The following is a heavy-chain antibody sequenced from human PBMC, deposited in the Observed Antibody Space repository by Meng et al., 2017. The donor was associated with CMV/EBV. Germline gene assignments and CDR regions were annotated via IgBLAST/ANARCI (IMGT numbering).Heavy chain of an antibody. CDR3: AKAAARSWFDP. V-gene: IGHV3-9*01. CDR1: GFTFDDYA. D-gene: IGHD6-6*01. J-gene: IGHJ5*02. Sequence: GGSLKISCAASGFTFDDYAMHWVRQAPGKGLEWVSGISWNSGSIGYADSVKGRFTISRDNAKNSLYLQMNSLRAEDTALYYCAKAAARSWFDPWGQGTLGTVSS. CDR2: ISWNSGSI.